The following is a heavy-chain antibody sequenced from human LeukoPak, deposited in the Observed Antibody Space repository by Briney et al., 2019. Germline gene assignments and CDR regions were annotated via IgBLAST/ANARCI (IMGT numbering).Heavy chain of an antibody. CDR3: ARSSRGTSDYYGMDV. J-gene: IGHJ6*02. Sequence: PSETLSLTCTVSGGSISSYYWSWIRQPPGKGLEWIGYIYHSGSTDYNPSLKSRVTISVDTSQNHFFLKLSSVTAADTAVYYCARSSRGTSDYYGMDVWGQGTTVTVSS. CDR2: IYHSGST. V-gene: IGHV4-59*01. D-gene: IGHD1-1*01. CDR1: GGSISSYY.